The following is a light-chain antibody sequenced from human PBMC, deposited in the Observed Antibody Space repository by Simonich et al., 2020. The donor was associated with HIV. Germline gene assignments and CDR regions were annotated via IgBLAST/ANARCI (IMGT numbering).Light chain of an antibody. J-gene: IGKJ4*01. CDR3: QQYTNWPLT. V-gene: IGKV3-15*01. CDR2: GAS. Sequence: EIEMTQSPDTLSVSPGERATLSCRASQSVSNNLAWYEQKPGQAPRLLMHGASTRASGIPARFSGSGSGTEFTLTISSLQSEDFAVYHCQQYTNWPLTFGGGTKVEIK. CDR1: QSVSNN.